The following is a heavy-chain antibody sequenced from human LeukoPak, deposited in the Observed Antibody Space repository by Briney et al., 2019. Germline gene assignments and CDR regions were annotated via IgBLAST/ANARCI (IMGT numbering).Heavy chain of an antibody. V-gene: IGHV3-48*01. Sequence: GGSLRLSCAASGFTFSAYDMNWVRQAPGKGLEWVSYISGSSRTIHYADSVKGRFTISRDNAKNSLYLQMNSLRAEDTALYHCARNNGMDVWGQGTTVIVSS. CDR3: ARNNGMDV. CDR2: ISGSSRTI. J-gene: IGHJ6*02. CDR1: GFTFSAYD.